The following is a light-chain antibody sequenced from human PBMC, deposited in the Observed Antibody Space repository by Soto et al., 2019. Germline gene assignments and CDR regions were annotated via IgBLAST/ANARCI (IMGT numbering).Light chain of an antibody. CDR3: SSYTSSGTWV. V-gene: IGLV2-18*02. CDR1: SSEVGSYNR. Sequence: HSVLTQPPSVSGSPGQSVTISCTGTSSEVGSYNRVSWYQQPPGTAPKLMICQVSNRPSGVPDRFSGSKSGNTASLTISGLQAEDEADYYCSSYTSSGTWVFGGGTKLTVL. CDR2: QVS. J-gene: IGLJ3*02.